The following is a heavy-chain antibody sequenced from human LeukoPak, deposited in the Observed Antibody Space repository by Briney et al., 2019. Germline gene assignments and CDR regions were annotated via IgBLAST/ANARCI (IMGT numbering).Heavy chain of an antibody. CDR1: GYTFTSYG. Sequence: ASVKVSCKASGYTFTSYGITWVRQAPGQGLEWMGWTSTYSGDTNYAQKLQGRVTMTTDTSTSTAYMELRSLRSDDTAVYYCARGARNWFDPWGQGTLVTVSS. CDR3: ARGARNWFDP. CDR2: TSTYSGDT. V-gene: IGHV1-18*01. J-gene: IGHJ5*02. D-gene: IGHD5-12*01.